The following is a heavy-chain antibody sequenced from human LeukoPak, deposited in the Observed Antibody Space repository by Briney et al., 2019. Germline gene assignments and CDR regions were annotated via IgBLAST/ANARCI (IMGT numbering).Heavy chain of an antibody. Sequence: ASVKVSCKASGYTFTSYDINWVRPPTGQGLEWMGRMNPYSVNTVDAHKFQGRVTMTRNTSTSTAYMDLSSLRSEDTAVYYCARGYFESSGYDFDYWGQGTLVTVSS. CDR3: ARGYFESSGYDFDY. V-gene: IGHV1-8*01. CDR2: MNPYSVNT. J-gene: IGHJ4*02. D-gene: IGHD3-22*01. CDR1: GYTFTSYD.